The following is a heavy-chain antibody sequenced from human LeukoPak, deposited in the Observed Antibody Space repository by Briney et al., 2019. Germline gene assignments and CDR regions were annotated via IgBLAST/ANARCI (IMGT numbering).Heavy chain of an antibody. J-gene: IGHJ3*02. CDR3: VRECYYDSSGYLEAFDI. D-gene: IGHD3-22*01. CDR2: IWYDGSNK. V-gene: IGHV3-33*01. CDR1: GFTFSSHG. Sequence: GGSLRLSCAASGFTFSSHGMHWVRQAPGKGLEWVAVIWYDGSNKYYAESVKGRFTISRDNSKNTLHLQMNSLRAEDTAVYYCVRECYYDSSGYLEAFDIWGQGTMVTVSS.